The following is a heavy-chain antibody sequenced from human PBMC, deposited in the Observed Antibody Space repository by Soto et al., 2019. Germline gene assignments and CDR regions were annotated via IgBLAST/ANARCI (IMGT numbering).Heavy chain of an antibody. CDR1: GFSFSISP. D-gene: IGHD7-27*01. CDR2: ISYDGTNK. V-gene: IGHV3-30-3*01. CDR3: ARDPKTSGGQHWAFNYFDS. J-gene: IGHJ4*02. Sequence: LRLSCAASGFSFSISPMHWVRQAPGKGPEWVALISYDGTNKFYADSVKGRFTISRDNSKSTLYLQVDSLGPEDAAVYYCARDPKTSGGQHWAFNYFDSWGQGTLVTVSS.